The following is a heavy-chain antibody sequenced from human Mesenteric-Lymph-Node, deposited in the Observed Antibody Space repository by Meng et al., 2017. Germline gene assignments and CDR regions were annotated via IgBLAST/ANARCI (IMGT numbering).Heavy chain of an antibody. Sequence: QVQRGQSGTEWKKPGAAVKGSCKASGYTFTSYAMDWVRQAPGQGLEWMGWINTNTGNPTYAQGFTGRFVFSLDTSVSTAYLQISSLKTEDTAVYYCARREAGLGELLKYWGQGTLVTVSS. CDR3: ARREAGLGELLKY. V-gene: IGHV7-4-1*02. CDR2: INTNTGNP. D-gene: IGHD3-10*01. J-gene: IGHJ4*02. CDR1: GYTFTSYA.